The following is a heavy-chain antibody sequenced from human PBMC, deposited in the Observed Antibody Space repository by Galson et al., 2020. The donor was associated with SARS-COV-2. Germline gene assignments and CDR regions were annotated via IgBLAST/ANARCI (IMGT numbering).Heavy chain of an antibody. Sequence: GESLKISCAASGFTFSTSAMHWVRQAPGKGLEWVAAISFDASNRHYAASVRGRFTISRDNSKNMLYLQMNSLRPEDTAIYYCAKTGLGSYAIIDFWGQGTLVTVSS. J-gene: IGHJ4*02. D-gene: IGHD3-16*01. CDR1: GFTFSTSA. V-gene: IGHV3-30*04. CDR2: ISFDASNR. CDR3: AKTGLGSYAIIDF.